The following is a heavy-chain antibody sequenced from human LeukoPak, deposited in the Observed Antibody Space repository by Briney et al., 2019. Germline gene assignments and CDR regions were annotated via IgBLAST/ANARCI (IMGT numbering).Heavy chain of an antibody. CDR2: IDSTGDYT. D-gene: IGHD6-13*01. CDR1: GFTFRSYA. CDR3: ARSIPYGTTWYGRSDY. V-gene: IGHV3-23*01. Sequence: GGPLRLSCAASGFTFRSYAMSWVRQAPGKGLDWVSAIDSTGDYTYHADSVKGRLTISRDNSKNTLYLQMDSLRAEDTAIYYCARSIPYGTTWYGRSDYWGQGTLVTVSS. J-gene: IGHJ4*02.